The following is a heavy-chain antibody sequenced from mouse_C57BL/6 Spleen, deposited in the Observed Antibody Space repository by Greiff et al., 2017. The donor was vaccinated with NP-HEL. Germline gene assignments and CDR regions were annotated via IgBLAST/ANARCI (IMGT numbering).Heavy chain of an antibody. Sequence: EVQLVESEGGLVQPGSSMKLSCTASGFTFSDYYMAWVRQVPEKGLEWVANINYDGSSTYYLDSLKSRFIISRDNAKNILYLQMSSLKSEDTATYYCAREGGWDWDFDYWGQGTTLTVSS. CDR2: INYDGSST. CDR1: GFTFSDYY. V-gene: IGHV5-16*01. D-gene: IGHD4-1*01. CDR3: AREGGWDWDFDY. J-gene: IGHJ2*01.